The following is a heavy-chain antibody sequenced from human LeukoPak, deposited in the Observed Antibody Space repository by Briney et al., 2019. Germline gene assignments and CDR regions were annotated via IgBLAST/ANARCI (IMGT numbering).Heavy chain of an antibody. CDR3: ARVAKIQLWLDY. D-gene: IGHD5-18*01. CDR1: GFTFSSYS. V-gene: IGHV3-21*01. Sequence: GGSLRLSCAASGFTFSSYSMNWVRQAPGKWLEWVSSISSSSSYIYYAHSVKGRFTISRDNAKNSLYLQMNSLRAEDTAVYYCARVAKIQLWLDYWGQGTLVTVSS. CDR2: ISSSSSYI. J-gene: IGHJ4*02.